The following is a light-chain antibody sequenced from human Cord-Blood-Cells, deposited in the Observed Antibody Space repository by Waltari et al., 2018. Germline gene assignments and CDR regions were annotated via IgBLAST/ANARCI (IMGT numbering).Light chain of an antibody. Sequence: AVVTPGPSLTVSPGGPVTLTCASSPGAAASGPYPNWFQQKPGHTPRTLIYDTGNNQPWTLAEFSGSLLGGKAALTLSGAQPEDDAEYYCWRSYSGARPWVFGGGTKLTVL. CDR1: PGAAASGPY. J-gene: IGLJ3*02. CDR3: WRSYSGARPWV. CDR2: DTG. V-gene: IGLV7-46*01.